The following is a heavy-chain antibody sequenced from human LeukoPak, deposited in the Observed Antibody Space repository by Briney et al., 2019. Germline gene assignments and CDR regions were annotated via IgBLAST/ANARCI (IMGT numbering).Heavy chain of an antibody. J-gene: IGHJ1*01. Sequence: GSLRLSCAASGFTFSSYAMSWVRQAPGKGLEWIGSVYFIGTTYYNPSLKSRVTISLDTSKNQFSLKLTSVTAADTAVYYCARIPGAEHFQHWGQGTLVTVSS. CDR2: VYFIGTT. CDR3: ARIPGAEHFQH. CDR1: GFTFSSYA. V-gene: IGHV4-38-2*01.